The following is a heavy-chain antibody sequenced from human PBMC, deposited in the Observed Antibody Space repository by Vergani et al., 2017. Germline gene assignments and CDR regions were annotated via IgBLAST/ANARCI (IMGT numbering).Heavy chain of an antibody. CDR2: IYHSGST. Sequence: QVQLQESGPGLVKPSETLSLTCAVSGYSISSGYYWVWIRQPPGKGLEWIGSIYHSGSTYYNPSLKSRVTISVDTSKNQFSLKLSSVTAADTAVYYGARLSPDYYDSSGREGDYFDYWGQGTLVTVSS. J-gene: IGHJ4*02. CDR3: ARLSPDYYDSSGREGDYFDY. V-gene: IGHV4-38-2*01. CDR1: GYSISSGYY. D-gene: IGHD3-22*01.